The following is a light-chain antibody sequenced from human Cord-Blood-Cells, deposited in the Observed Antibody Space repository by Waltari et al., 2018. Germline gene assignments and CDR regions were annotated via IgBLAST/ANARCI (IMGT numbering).Light chain of an antibody. V-gene: IGKV6-21*01. CDR3: HQSSSLPWT. CDR1: QSIGSR. Sequence: EIVLTKSPDFQSGTPKGKVTITCRASQSIGSRLHWYQQEPDQSPKHLIKYASQSFSGFPSRFSGSGSGTDFTLAINSLEAEDAATYYCHQSSSLPWTFGQGTKVEIK. CDR2: YAS. J-gene: IGKJ1*01.